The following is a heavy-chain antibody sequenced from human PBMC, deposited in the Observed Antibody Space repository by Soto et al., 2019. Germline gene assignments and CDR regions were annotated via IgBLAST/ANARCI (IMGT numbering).Heavy chain of an antibody. CDR3: ARYHGSGSCFDY. CDR2: IKSDGSEK. CDR1: GFTFSGYY. Sequence: EVQLLESGGGLVQPGGSLRLSCAVSGFTFSGYYMSWVRQAPGKGPEWVANIKSDGSEKYYVDSVKGRFSISRDNAKNSLFLQMNSLRAEDTAVYFCARYHGSGSCFDYWGQGTLVTVSS. D-gene: IGHD3-10*01. V-gene: IGHV3-7*01. J-gene: IGHJ4*02.